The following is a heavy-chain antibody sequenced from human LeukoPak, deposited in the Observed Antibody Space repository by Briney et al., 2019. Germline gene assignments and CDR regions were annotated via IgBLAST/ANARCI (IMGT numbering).Heavy chain of an antibody. CDR3: ARVYYQDSGTSYRHLDY. D-gene: IGHD3-22*01. CDR1: GFTFSGYW. Sequence: PGGSLRLSCAASGFTFSGYWMTWVRQVPGKGLEWVASIKQDESEKYFLDSVKGRFTISRDNAENSLYLQMNSLRAEDTAVYYCARVYYQDSGTSYRHLDYWGQGTLVTVSS. CDR2: IKQDESEK. V-gene: IGHV3-7*01. J-gene: IGHJ4*02.